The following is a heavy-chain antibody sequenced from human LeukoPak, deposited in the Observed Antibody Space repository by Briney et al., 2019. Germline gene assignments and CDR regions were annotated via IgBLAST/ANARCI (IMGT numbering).Heavy chain of an antibody. D-gene: IGHD6-6*01. J-gene: IGHJ3*02. CDR2: IYTSGST. CDR3: ARVLSIAALQGAFDI. Sequence: PSETLSLTCTVSGGSISSYYWSWIRQPAGKGLEWIGRIYTSGSTNYNPSLKSRVTMSVDTSKNQFSLKLSSVTAADTAVYYCARVLSIAALQGAFDIWGQGTMVTVSS. V-gene: IGHV4-4*07. CDR1: GGSISSYY.